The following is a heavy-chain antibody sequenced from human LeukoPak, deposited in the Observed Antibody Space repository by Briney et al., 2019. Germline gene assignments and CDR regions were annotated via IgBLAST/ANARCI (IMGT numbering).Heavy chain of an antibody. Sequence: GGSLRLSCAASGFTVSSNYMSWVRQAPGKGLEWVSVIYSGGSTYYADSVKGRFTISRDNSKNTLYLQMNSLRAEDTAVYYCARDMDRYYMDVWGKGTTVTVSS. V-gene: IGHV3-66*01. CDR3: ARDMDRYYMDV. D-gene: IGHD3-10*01. CDR2: IYSGGST. CDR1: GFTVSSNY. J-gene: IGHJ6*03.